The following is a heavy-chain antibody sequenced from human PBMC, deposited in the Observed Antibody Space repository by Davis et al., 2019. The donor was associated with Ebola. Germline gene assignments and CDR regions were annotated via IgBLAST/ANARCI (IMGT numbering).Heavy chain of an antibody. J-gene: IGHJ6*02. CDR2: ISGDGGST. CDR3: AKDYYYYYYGMDV. Sequence: PGGSLRLSCAASGFTSADYAMNWVRQAPGKGLEWVSLISGDGGSTYYADSVKGRFTISRDNSKNSLYLQMNSLRTEDTALYYCAKDYYYYYYGMDVWGQGTTVTVSS. V-gene: IGHV3-43*02. CDR1: GFTSADYA.